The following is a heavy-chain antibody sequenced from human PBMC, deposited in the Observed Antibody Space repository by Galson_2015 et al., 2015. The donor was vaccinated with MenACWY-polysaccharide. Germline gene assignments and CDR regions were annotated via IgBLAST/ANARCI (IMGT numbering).Heavy chain of an antibody. CDR1: GFNFNIHT. J-gene: IGHJ5*02. CDR2: ISSDGDDK. V-gene: IGHV3-30-3*01. CDR3: VRDGGGGNGWYWFDL. D-gene: IGHD6-19*01. Sequence: SLRLSCAAAGFNFNIHTMHWVRQAPGKGLEWVALISSDGDDKYYADSVKGRFTISRDNHKNTVFLEMNSLRAEDTAVYYCVRDGGGGNGWYWFDLWGQGTRVTVSS.